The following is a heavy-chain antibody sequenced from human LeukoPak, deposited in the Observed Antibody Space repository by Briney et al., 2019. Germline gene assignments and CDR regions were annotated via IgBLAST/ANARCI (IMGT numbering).Heavy chain of an antibody. D-gene: IGHD3-3*01. V-gene: IGHV3-30-3*01. CDR1: GFTFSSYA. CDR2: ISYDGANK. J-gene: IGHJ4*02. Sequence: GGSLRLSCAASGFTFSSYAMHWVRQAPGKGLEWVAVISYDGANKYYADSVKGRFTISRDNSKNTLYLQMNSLRAEDTAVYYCAKDWKNLLRFLEWSQFDYWGQGTLVTVSS. CDR3: AKDWKNLLRFLEWSQFDY.